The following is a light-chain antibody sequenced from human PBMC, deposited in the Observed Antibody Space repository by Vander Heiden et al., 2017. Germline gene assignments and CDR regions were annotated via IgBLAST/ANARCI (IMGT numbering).Light chain of an antibody. Sequence: DIQMTPSPSTLSASVGDRVTITCRASQSISSWLAWYQQKPGKAPKLLIYDASSLESGFPSRFSGSGSGTEFTLTISSLQPDDFATYYCQQYNSYSGTFGQGTKLEIK. J-gene: IGKJ2*01. CDR2: DAS. V-gene: IGKV1-5*01. CDR1: QSISSW. CDR3: QQYNSYSGT.